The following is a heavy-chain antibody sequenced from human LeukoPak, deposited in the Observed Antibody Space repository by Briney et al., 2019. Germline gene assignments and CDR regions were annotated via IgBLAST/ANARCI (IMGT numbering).Heavy chain of an antibody. D-gene: IGHD3-10*01. J-gene: IGHJ4*02. CDR3: VRDGIRDIPGIITIRYDY. CDR2: IKEDGSEM. V-gene: IGHV3-7*05. Sequence: GGALRLSCASSGFTFSNYWMTWVRQAPGKGLEWVANIKEDGSEMSYEDSVKGLFIISRDNAENSLYLQMNSLRAEDTALYYCVRDGIRDIPGIITIRYDYWGQGTLVTVSS. CDR1: GFTFSNYW.